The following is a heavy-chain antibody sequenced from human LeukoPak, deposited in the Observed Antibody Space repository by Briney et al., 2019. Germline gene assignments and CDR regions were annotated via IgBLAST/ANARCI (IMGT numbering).Heavy chain of an antibody. CDR2: INPNSGGT. J-gene: IGHJ3*02. CDR1: GYTFTDYY. CDR3: ARDRSSGSGWYGSAFDI. D-gene: IGHD6-19*01. Sequence: GASVNVSCKPSGYTFTDYYMHWVRPAPGQGLEWMGWINPNSGGTNYAQKFQGRVTMTRDTSISTAYMELSRLRSDDTAVYYCARDRSSGSGWYGSAFDIWGQGTMVTVSS. V-gene: IGHV1-2*02.